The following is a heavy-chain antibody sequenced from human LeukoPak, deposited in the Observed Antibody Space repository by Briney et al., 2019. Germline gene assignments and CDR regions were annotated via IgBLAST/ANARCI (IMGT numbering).Heavy chain of an antibody. CDR2: ISSSSSYI. CDR1: GFTFSSYS. CDR3: ARAVGSGSYFRSVFDY. V-gene: IGHV3-21*01. J-gene: IGHJ4*02. Sequence: GGSLRLSCAASGFTFSSYSMNWVRQAPGKGLEWVSSISSSSSYIYYADSVKGRFTISRDNAKNSLYLQMNSLRAEDTAVYYCARAVGSGSYFRSVFDYWGQGTLVTVSS. D-gene: IGHD3-10*01.